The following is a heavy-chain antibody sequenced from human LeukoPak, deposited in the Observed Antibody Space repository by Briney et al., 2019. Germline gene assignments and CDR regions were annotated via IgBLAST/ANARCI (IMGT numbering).Heavy chain of an antibody. J-gene: IGHJ4*02. V-gene: IGHV3-23*01. CDR2: ISNSGDKT. CDR3: AKRGLHDY. Sequence: GSLRLSCAASGLTFSSYDMSWVRQAPGKVLEWVSAISNSGDKTYYTDSVKGRFTISRDNFKNTLYLHMNRLRGEYTSIYYCAKRGLHDYWGQGTLVTVSS. CDR1: GLTFSSYD.